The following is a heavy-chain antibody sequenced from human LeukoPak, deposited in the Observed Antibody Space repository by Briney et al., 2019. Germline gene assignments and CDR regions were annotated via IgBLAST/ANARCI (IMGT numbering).Heavy chain of an antibody. CDR1: GYSISSGYY. CDR3: ARRSLTVIDY. D-gene: IGHD1-14*01. Sequence: SETLSLTCTVSGYSISSGYYWGWIRQTPGKGPEWIGSIYYSGSTYYDPSLKSRVTISVDTSKNQFSLKLSSVTAADTAVYYCARRSLTVIDYWGQGTLVTVSS. V-gene: IGHV4-38-2*02. J-gene: IGHJ4*02. CDR2: IYYSGST.